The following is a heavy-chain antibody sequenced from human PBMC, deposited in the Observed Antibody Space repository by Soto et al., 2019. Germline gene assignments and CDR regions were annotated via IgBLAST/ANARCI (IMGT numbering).Heavy chain of an antibody. V-gene: IGHV4-39*01. CDR1: GVSISDTSYY. CDR3: ARQGYY. Sequence: PSETLSLTCNVSGVSISDTSYYWGWIRQPPGKGLEWIGTIYFNGNTFYNPSLKSRLTISVDTSKNQISLRLTSVTAADTAVYYCARQGYYWGQGPLVTVSS. J-gene: IGHJ4*02. CDR2: IYFNGNT.